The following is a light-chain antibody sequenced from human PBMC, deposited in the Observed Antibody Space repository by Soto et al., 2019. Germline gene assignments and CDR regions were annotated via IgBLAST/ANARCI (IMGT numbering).Light chain of an antibody. J-gene: IGKJ2*01. CDR1: QSVSSY. CDR2: DAS. V-gene: IGKV3-11*01. Sequence: EIVLTQSPATLSLSPGERATLSCRASQSVSSYLAWYQQTPGQAPRLLIYDASNRATGIPARFSGSVSGTDFTLTISSLEPEDFAVYYCQQRSNWPPYTFGQGTKLEIK. CDR3: QQRSNWPPYT.